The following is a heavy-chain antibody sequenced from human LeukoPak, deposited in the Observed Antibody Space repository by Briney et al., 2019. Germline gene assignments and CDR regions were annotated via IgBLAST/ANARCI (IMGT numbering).Heavy chain of an antibody. J-gene: IGHJ6*02. CDR1: GGSFSGYY. Sequence: PSETLSLTCAVYGGSFSGYYWSWIRQPPGKGLEWVGEIHHSGSTNYNPSLKSRVTISVDTSKNQFSLKLSSVTAADTAVYYSARGRGRGRYSGYDKANYYYGMDVWGQGTTVTVSS. D-gene: IGHD5-12*01. CDR2: IHHSGST. V-gene: IGHV4-34*01. CDR3: ARGRGRGRYSGYDKANYYYGMDV.